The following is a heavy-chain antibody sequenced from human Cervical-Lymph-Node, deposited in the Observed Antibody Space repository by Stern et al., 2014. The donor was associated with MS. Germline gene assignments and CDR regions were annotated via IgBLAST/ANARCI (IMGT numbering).Heavy chain of an antibody. CDR3: ARRSSAVLRRTDY. CDR1: GYTFTAYA. Sequence: MQLVESGSELKKPGASVKVFCKASGYTFTAYAMNWVRQAPGQGLEWMGWINTNTGNPTYAQGFTGRFVFSLDTSVSTAFLQINNLKAEDTAVYYCARRSSAVLRRTDYWGQGTLITVSS. V-gene: IGHV7-4-1*02. D-gene: IGHD2/OR15-2a*01. CDR2: INTNTGNP. J-gene: IGHJ4*02.